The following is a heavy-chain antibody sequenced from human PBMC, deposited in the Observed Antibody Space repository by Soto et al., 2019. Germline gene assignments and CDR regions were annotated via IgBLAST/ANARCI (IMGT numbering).Heavy chain of an antibody. CDR3: ARRWGGTFDD. D-gene: IGHD2-21*01. CDR2: IYYSGST. J-gene: IGHJ4*02. CDR1: GGSISSYY. V-gene: IGHV4-59*01. Sequence: SETLSLTCTVSGGSISSYYWSWIRQPPGKGLEWIGYIYYSGSTNYNPSLKSRVTISVDTSKNQFSLKLSSVTAADTAVYYCARRWGGTFDDWGQGTRVTVSS.